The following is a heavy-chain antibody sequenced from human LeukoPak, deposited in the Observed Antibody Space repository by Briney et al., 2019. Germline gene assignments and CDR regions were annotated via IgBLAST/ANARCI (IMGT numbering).Heavy chain of an antibody. CDR3: VRQGLQSGTYPAY. CDR2: LYPDGSAT. Sequence: GESLKISCKASGYTFNNYWIGWVRLMPGRGLEWMGMLYPDGSATTYHPSFEGRVTISADKSVTTTYLEWNSLKASDTALYYCVRQGLQSGTYPAYWGPGTLVTVSS. J-gene: IGHJ4*02. V-gene: IGHV5-51*01. CDR1: GYTFNNYW. D-gene: IGHD1-26*01.